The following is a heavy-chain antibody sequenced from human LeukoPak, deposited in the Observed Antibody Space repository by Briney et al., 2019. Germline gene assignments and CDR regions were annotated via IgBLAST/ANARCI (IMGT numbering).Heavy chain of an antibody. CDR2: IHYSGST. CDR3: ARDWDYYDSSGYYWGWFDP. CDR1: GGSISSGGYY. V-gene: IGHV4-30-4*08. D-gene: IGHD3-22*01. J-gene: IGHJ5*02. Sequence: SETLSLTCTVSGGSISSGGYYWSWIRQHPGKGLEWIGYIHYSGSTYYNPSLKSRVTISVDTSKNQFSLKLSSVTAADTAVYYCARDWDYYDSSGYYWGWFDPWGQGTLVTVSS.